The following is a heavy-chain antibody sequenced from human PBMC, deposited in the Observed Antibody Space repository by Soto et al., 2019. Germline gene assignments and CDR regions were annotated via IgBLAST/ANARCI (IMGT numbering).Heavy chain of an antibody. D-gene: IGHD1-20*01. CDR2: ISGTGGNT. CDR1: GFTSSSYA. CDR3: VKAVYLLDFDY. J-gene: IGHJ4*02. V-gene: IGHV3-23*01. Sequence: PGGSLRLSCAASGFTSSSYAMTWVRQAPGKGLEWVSTISGTGGNTYYADSVKGRFTISRDNSKNTVYLQMNSLRAEDTAVYYCVKAVYLLDFDYWGQGTLVTVSS.